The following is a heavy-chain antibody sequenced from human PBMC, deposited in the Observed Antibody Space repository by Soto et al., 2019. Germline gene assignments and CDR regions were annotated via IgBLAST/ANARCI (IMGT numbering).Heavy chain of an antibody. V-gene: IGHV1-69*13. Sequence: SVKVSCKASGGTFSSYAISWVRQAPGQGLEWMGGIIPIFGTANYAQKFQGRVTITADESTSTAYMELSSLRSEDTAVYYCARDSVDSSSWYPSHYYYGMDVWGQGTTVTVS. D-gene: IGHD6-13*01. CDR2: IIPIFGTA. CDR1: GGTFSSYA. CDR3: ARDSVDSSSWYPSHYYYGMDV. J-gene: IGHJ6*02.